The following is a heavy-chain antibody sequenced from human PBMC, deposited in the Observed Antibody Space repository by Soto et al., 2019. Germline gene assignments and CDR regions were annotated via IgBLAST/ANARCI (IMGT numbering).Heavy chain of an antibody. D-gene: IGHD3-22*01. CDR2: IYYSGST. J-gene: IGHJ4*02. CDR3: ARVLNYYDRSGRSDY. V-gene: IGHV4-30-4*01. CDR1: GGSISSGDYY. Sequence: SETLSLTCTVSGGSISSGDYYWSWIRQPPGKGLEWIGYIYYSGSTYYNPSLKSRVTVSVDTSKNQFSLKLSSVTAADTAVYYCARVLNYYDRSGRSDYWGQGTLVTVSS.